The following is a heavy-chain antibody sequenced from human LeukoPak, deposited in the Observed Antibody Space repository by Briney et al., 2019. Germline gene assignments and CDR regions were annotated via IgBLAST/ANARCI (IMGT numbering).Heavy chain of an antibody. CDR1: GFTFSSYW. D-gene: IGHD4-17*01. J-gene: IGHJ3*02. V-gene: IGHV3-7*01. Sequence: GGSLRLSCAASGFTFSSYWMSWVRQAPGKGLEWVANIKQDGSEKYYVDSVKGRFTISRDNAKNSLYLQMNSLRAEDTAVYYCARGAAYGPFAFDICGQGTMVTVSS. CDR3: ARGAAYGPFAFDI. CDR2: IKQDGSEK.